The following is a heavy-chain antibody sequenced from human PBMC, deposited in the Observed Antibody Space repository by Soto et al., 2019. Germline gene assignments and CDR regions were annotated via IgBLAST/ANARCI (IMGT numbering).Heavy chain of an antibody. V-gene: IGHV4-31*03. Sequence: QVQLQESGPGLVKPSQTLSLTCTVSGGSISSGGYYWSWIRQHPGKGLEWIGYIYYSGSTYYNPSLKSRVTISVDTSKNQFSLKLSSVTAADTAVYYCARDGGPDCTNGVCLLRWYFDLWGRGTLVTVSS. CDR2: IYYSGST. CDR3: ARDGGPDCTNGVCLLRWYFDL. J-gene: IGHJ2*01. D-gene: IGHD2-8*01. CDR1: GGSISSGGYY.